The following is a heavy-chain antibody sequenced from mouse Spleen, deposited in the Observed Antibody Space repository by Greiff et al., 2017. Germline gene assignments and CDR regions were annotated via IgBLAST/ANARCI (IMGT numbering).Heavy chain of an antibody. V-gene: IGHV5-6-5*01. CDR1: GFTFSSYA. J-gene: IGHJ4*01. CDR2: ISSGGST. CDR3: ARGSSGYDYAMDY. Sequence: EVKLMESGGGLVKPGGSLKLSCAASGFTFSSYAMSWVRQTPEKRLEWVASISSGGSTYYPDSVKGRFTISRDNARNILYLQMSSLRSEDTAMYYCARGSSGYDYAMDYWGQGTSVTVSS. D-gene: IGHD3-1*01.